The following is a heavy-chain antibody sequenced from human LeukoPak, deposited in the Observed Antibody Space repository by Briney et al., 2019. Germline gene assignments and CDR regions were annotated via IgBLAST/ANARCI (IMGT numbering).Heavy chain of an antibody. CDR1: GFTFSSSW. J-gene: IGHJ4*02. CDR3: ARAVGDSNDY. D-gene: IGHD2-21*02. V-gene: IGHV3-74*01. Sequence: PRGSDTLSCAASGFTFSSSWMHWVRQAPGKGLVWVSRINSDGSITTYADSVKGRFTISRDNAKNTLYLQMNSLRADDTAMYYCARAVGDSNDYWGQGTLATVCS. CDR2: INSDGSIT.